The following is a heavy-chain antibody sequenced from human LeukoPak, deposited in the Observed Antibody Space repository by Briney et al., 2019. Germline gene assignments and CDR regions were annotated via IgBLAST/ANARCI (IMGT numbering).Heavy chain of an antibody. CDR1: GFTFTICA. Sequence: PGGSLRLSCAASGFTFTICAMNWVRQAPGKGLEWVSGIRGSGSSTYYADSVKGRFTISRDSSKNTVYLQMSSLRAEDTAVYYCAKAEGSYKTLIDYWGQGTLVTVSS. D-gene: IGHD3-10*01. J-gene: IGHJ4*02. CDR3: AKAEGSYKTLIDY. CDR2: IRGSGSST. V-gene: IGHV3-23*01.